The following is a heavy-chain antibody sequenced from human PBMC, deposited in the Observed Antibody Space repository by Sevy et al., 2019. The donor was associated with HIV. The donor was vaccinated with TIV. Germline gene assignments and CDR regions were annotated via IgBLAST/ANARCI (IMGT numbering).Heavy chain of an antibody. Sequence: GESLKISCAASGFTFSAYWMNWVRQAPGKGLGWVANVEPDGGNKHYVDSVEGRFTISRDNAKNSLYLEMNSLRVEDTAVDYCSQERLGRFDSWGQGTLVTVSS. CDR3: SQERLGRFDS. V-gene: IGHV3-7*01. J-gene: IGHJ4*02. CDR1: GFTFSAYW. D-gene: IGHD1-26*01. CDR2: VEPDGGNK.